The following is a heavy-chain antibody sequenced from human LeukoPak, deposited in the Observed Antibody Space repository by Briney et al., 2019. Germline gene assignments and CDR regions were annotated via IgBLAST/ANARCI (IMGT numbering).Heavy chain of an antibody. Sequence: PSQTLSLTCTVSGYSISSGYYWGWIRQPPGKGLEWIGSIYHSGSTYYNPSLKSRVTISVDTSKNQFSLKLSSVTAADTAVYYCARDGLDLRDIVVVVAHGAPHSPYYFDYWGQGTLVTVSS. CDR3: ARDGLDLRDIVVVVAHGAPHSPYYFDY. J-gene: IGHJ4*02. V-gene: IGHV4-38-2*02. CDR2: IYHSGST. CDR1: GYSISSGYY. D-gene: IGHD2-15*01.